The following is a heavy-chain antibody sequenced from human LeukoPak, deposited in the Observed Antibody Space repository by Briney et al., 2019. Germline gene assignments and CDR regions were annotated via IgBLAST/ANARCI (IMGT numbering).Heavy chain of an antibody. CDR3: ARGEYRYGNDY. J-gene: IGHJ4*02. V-gene: IGHV1-2*02. Sequence: ASVKVSCKPSGYIFSDYYIHWVRQAPGQGFEWMGWINPNSGGGTNYAQRFQGRVTMTKDTSTSTASMELSSLRSDDTAMYYCARGEYRYGNDYWGQGTLVIVSS. CDR1: GYIFSDYY. CDR2: INPNSGGGT. D-gene: IGHD5-18*01.